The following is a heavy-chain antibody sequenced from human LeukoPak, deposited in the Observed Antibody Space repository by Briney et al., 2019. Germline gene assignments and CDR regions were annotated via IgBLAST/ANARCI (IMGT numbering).Heavy chain of an antibody. CDR3: AKDRGSSSWLLGPFDY. D-gene: IGHD6-13*01. CDR2: MSGSGNST. J-gene: IGHJ4*02. CDR1: GFTFSSYA. Sequence: PGGSLRLSCAASGFTFSSYAMSWVRQAPGRGLEWVSVMSGSGNSTFYADSVKGRFTISRDNSKNTLYLQMNSLRVEDTAIYYCAKDRGSSSWLLGPFDYWGQGTLVTVSS. V-gene: IGHV3-23*01.